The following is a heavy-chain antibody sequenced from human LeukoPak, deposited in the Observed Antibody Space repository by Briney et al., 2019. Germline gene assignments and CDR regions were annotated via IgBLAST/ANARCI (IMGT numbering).Heavy chain of an antibody. J-gene: IGHJ4*02. Sequence: GGSLRLSCAASGFTFSNYAMTWVSQAPGKGLQWVSTITDSGGGTYYADSVKGRLSISRDTSKNTVYLQMNSLRVEDTAVYYCAKESYRRSAGTVDDWGQGTLVTVSS. V-gene: IGHV3-23*01. CDR3: AKESYRRSAGTVDD. D-gene: IGHD6-13*01. CDR2: ITDSGGGT. CDR1: GFTFSNYA.